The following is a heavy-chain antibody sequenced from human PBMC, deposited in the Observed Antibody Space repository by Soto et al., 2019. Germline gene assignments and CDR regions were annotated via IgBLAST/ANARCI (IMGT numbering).Heavy chain of an antibody. Sequence: QVQLVQSGAEEKKPGASVKVSCKASGYTFTSYAMHWVRQAPGQRLEWMGWINAGNGNTKYSQKFQGRVTITRDTSAITAYMALSSLRSEHTAVYYCARSIVVVTALDYWGQGTLVTVSA. J-gene: IGHJ4*02. CDR3: ARSIVVVTALDY. CDR1: GYTFTSYA. CDR2: INAGNGNT. V-gene: IGHV1-3*05. D-gene: IGHD2-21*02.